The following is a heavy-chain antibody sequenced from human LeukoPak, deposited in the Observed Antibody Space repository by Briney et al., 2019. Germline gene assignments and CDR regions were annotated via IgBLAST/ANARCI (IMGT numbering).Heavy chain of an antibody. CDR2: IIPIFVTA. D-gene: IGHD3-22*01. CDR3: AREAWYYDSSGYYRQDRVYFDY. CDR1: GYTFTSYG. Sequence: ASVKVSCKASGYTFTSYGISWVRQAPGQGLEWMGGIIPIFVTANYAQKFQGRVTITADESTRTAYMELSSLRSEDTAVYYCAREAWYYDSSGYYRQDRVYFDYWGQGTLVTVSS. V-gene: IGHV1-69*13. J-gene: IGHJ4*02.